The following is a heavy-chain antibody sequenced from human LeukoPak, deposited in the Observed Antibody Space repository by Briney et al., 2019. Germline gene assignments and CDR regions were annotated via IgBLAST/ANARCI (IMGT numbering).Heavy chain of an antibody. D-gene: IGHD3-9*01. CDR3: ARGRGLYYDILTGYYKIHYFDY. CDR2: INHSGST. Sequence: PSETLSLTCAVYGGSLSGYYWSWIRQPPGKGLEWIGEINHSGSTNYNPSLKSRVTISVDTSKNQFSLKLSSVTAADTAVYYCARGRGLYYDILTGYYKIHYFDYWGQGTLVTVSS. V-gene: IGHV4-34*01. CDR1: GGSLSGYY. J-gene: IGHJ4*02.